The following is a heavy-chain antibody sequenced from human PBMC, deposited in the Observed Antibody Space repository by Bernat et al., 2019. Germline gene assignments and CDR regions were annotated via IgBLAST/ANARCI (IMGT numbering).Heavy chain of an antibody. CDR3: ARDSISQAADLDC. CDR2: RWYDVSNE. Sequence: QVQLVESGGGVVQPGRSLRLSCAASGFTFSSYGMHWVRQAPGKGLEWVAVRWYDVSNEYYAASVKGRFTITRDNSKNTLHLQLNSLRAGDTAVYYCARDSISQAADLDCWGQGTLVTVSS. CDR1: GFTFSSYG. J-gene: IGHJ4*02. V-gene: IGHV3-33*01. D-gene: IGHD6-13*01.